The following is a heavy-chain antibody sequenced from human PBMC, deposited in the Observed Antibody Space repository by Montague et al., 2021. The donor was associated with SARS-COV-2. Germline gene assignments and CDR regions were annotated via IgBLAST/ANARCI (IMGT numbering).Heavy chain of an antibody. CDR1: GGSISSGSHY. D-gene: IGHD3-10*01. CDR2: IYTSGST. CDR3: ARVGVRTMVRGVIPAYYCYGMDV. J-gene: IGHJ6*02. Sequence: TLSLTCTVSGGSISSGSHYWSWIRQPAGKGLEWIGRIYTSGSTNYNPSLKSRVTISVDTSKNQFSLKLSSVTAADTAVYYCARVGVRTMVRGVIPAYYCYGMDVWGQGTTVTVSS. V-gene: IGHV4-61*02.